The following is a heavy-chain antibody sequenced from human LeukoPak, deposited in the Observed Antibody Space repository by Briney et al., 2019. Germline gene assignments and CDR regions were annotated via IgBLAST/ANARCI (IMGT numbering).Heavy chain of an antibody. D-gene: IGHD6-13*01. V-gene: IGHV3-33*01. J-gene: IGHJ4*02. CDR1: GFTSSSYG. CDR2: IWYDGSNK. CDR3: ARDDGVGSSWRTYFDY. Sequence: QSGGSLRLSCAASGFTSSSYGMHWVRQAPGKGLEWVAVIWYDGSNKYYADSVKGRFTISRDNSKNTLYLQMNSLRAEDTAVYYCARDDGVGSSWRTYFDYWGQGTLVTVSS.